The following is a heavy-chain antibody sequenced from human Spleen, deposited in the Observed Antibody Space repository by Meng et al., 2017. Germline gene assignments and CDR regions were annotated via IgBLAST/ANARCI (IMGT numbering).Heavy chain of an antibody. CDR2: IESDGSST. CDR3: AMSWGANGVDY. J-gene: IGHJ4*02. D-gene: IGHD2-8*01. CDR1: GFTFSKFW. V-gene: IGHV3-74*01. Sequence: EVRLVESGGGLVQPGGSLRLSCGASGFTFSKFWMHWVRQAPEKGLVLVSRIESDGSSTNYADSVQGRFTISRDNAKNTLYLQMDSLRAEDTALYYCAMSWGANGVDYWGQGTLVTVSS.